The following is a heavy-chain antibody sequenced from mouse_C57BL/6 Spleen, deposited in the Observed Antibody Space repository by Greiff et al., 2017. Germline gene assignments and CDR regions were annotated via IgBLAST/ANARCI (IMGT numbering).Heavy chain of an antibody. D-gene: IGHD1-1*01. Sequence: VQLQQSGAELVRPGASVTLSCKASGYTFTDYEMHWVKQTPVHGLEWIGAIDPETGGTAYNQKFKGKAILTADKSSSTAYMELRSLTSEDSAVYYCTRWTPFITTGFDYWGQGTTLTVSS. CDR3: TRWTPFITTGFDY. V-gene: IGHV1-15*01. CDR2: IDPETGGT. CDR1: GYTFTDYE. J-gene: IGHJ2*01.